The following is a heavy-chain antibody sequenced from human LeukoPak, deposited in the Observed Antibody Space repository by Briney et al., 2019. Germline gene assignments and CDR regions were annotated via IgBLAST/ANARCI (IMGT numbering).Heavy chain of an antibody. CDR2: ISGRSVFI. J-gene: IGHJ3*02. V-gene: IGHV3-21*01. Sequence: GGSLRLSCEAPGFTFISYRTGWVPQAPGKGVGWVASISGRSVFISYSDSVKGRFTISRDNTKNSLFLELSSLRPDDTAVYYCTRDQAVRYAFDIWGQGSVVTVSS. CDR1: GFTFISYR. CDR3: TRDQAVRYAFDI. D-gene: IGHD3-10*01.